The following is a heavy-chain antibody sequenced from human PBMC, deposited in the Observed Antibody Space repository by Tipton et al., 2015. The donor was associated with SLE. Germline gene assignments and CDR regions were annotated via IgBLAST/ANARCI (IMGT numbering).Heavy chain of an antibody. CDR1: GGSFRGYY. J-gene: IGHJ5*02. Sequence: TLSLTCAVYGGSFRGYYWSWIRQPPWKGLEWVGEINQSGSTNYNPSLQSRGTISVDTSKNQFFLKLTSVTAADTAVYYCATRWNTKQNPVIAVAGKRDWFDPWGQGTLVTVSS. V-gene: IGHV4-34*01. CDR2: INQSGST. CDR3: ATRWNTKQNPVIAVAGKRDWFDP. D-gene: IGHD6-19*01.